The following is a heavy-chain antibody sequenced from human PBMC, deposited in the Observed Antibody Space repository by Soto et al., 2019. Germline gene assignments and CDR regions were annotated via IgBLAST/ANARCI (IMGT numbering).Heavy chain of an antibody. J-gene: IGHJ6*02. Sequence: SETLSLTCTVSGGSISSGAYYWSWIRQHPGKGLEWIGYTYYSGSTYHNPSLKSRLTISVDTSKNQFSLKLTSVTAADTAVYHCARDRHLSDGGTPFYYGIDVWGQGSTVSVS. CDR3: ARDRHLSDGGTPFYYGIDV. V-gene: IGHV4-31*03. CDR1: GGSISSGAYY. D-gene: IGHD3-16*01. CDR2: TYYSGST.